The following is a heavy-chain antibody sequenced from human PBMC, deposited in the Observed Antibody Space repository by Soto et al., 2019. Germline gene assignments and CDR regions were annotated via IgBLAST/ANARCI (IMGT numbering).Heavy chain of an antibody. J-gene: IGHJ5*02. CDR2: INPNSGGK. CDR3: ARGHIVVVTAPHWFDP. CDR1: GYTFTGYY. V-gene: IGHV1-2*04. D-gene: IGHD2-21*02. Sequence: GASVKVSCKASGYTFTGYYMHWVRQAPGQGLEWMGWINPNSGGKNYAQKFQGWVTMTRDTSISTAYMELSRLRSDDTAVYYCARGHIVVVTAPHWFDPWGQGTLVTVSS.